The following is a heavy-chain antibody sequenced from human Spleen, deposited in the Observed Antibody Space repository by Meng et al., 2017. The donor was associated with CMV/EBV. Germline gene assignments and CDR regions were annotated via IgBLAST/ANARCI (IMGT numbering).Heavy chain of an antibody. D-gene: IGHD6-6*01. Sequence: GESLKISCAASEFTFSHYWMNWVRQAPGKGLEWVAVISYDGSNKYYADSVKGRFTISRDNSKNTLYLQMNSLRAEDTAVYYCARSLSLSIAWYSSSSDYYYYGMDVWGQGTTVTVSS. CDR2: ISYDGSNK. J-gene: IGHJ6*02. CDR3: ARSLSLSIAWYSSSSDYYYYGMDV. CDR1: EFTFSHYW. V-gene: IGHV3-30-3*01.